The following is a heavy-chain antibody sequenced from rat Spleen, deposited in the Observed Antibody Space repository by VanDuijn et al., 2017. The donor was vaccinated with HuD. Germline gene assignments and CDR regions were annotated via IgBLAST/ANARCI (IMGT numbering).Heavy chain of an antibody. Sequence: EVQLVESGGGLVQPGRSLKLSCAASGFTFSNYGMHWIRQAPTKGLEWVASISPSGGSTYYRDSVKGRFTISRDNAKSTLYLQMDSLRSEDTATYYWATDATARGYFDYWGQGVMVTVSS. J-gene: IGHJ2*01. CDR2: ISPSGGST. D-gene: IGHD1-11*01. V-gene: IGHV5-19*01. CDR1: GFTFSNYG. CDR3: ATDATARGYFDY.